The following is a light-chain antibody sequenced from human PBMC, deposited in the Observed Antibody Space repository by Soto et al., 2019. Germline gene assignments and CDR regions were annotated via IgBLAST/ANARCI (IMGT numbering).Light chain of an antibody. CDR1: QSVSSY. J-gene: IGKJ4*01. CDR3: QQYNSWPLT. CDR2: DTS. V-gene: IGKV3-11*01. Sequence: EIVLTQSPATLSLSPGERATLSCRASQSVSSYLAWYRQRPGQAPRLLIYDTSNRATGIPARFSGSGSGTDFTLTISSLQSEDFAVYYCQQYNSWPLTFGGGTKVDIK.